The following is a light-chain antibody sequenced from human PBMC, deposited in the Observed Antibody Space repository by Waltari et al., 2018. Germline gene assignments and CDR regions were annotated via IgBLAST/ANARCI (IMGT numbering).Light chain of an antibody. CDR1: QSLQYSDGKTY. V-gene: IGKV2-29*02. Sequence: EIVMTQTPLSLSVTPGQPASISCKSSQSLQYSDGKTYLSWYLQRPGQSPQLLISLVSGPFSGVPDRFSGSGSDKDFTLKISRVEADDVGVYYCQQYFGTPWTFGQGTKVEIK. J-gene: IGKJ1*01. CDR3: QQYFGTPWT. CDR2: LVS.